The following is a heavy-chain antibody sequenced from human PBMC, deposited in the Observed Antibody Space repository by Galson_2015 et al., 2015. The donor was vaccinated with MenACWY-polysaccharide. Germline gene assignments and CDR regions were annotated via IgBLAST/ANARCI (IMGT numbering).Heavy chain of an antibody. CDR1: GYTFTSYG. V-gene: IGHV1-18*01. D-gene: IGHD4-11*01. CDR3: ARGPDYSNYISYYYYGMDV. Sequence: SVKVSCKASGYTFTSYGISWVRQAPGQGLEWMGWISAYNGNTNYAQKLQGRVTITTDTSTSTAYMELRSLRSDDTAVYYCARGPDYSNYISYYYYGMDVWGQGTTVTVSS. J-gene: IGHJ6*02. CDR2: ISAYNGNT.